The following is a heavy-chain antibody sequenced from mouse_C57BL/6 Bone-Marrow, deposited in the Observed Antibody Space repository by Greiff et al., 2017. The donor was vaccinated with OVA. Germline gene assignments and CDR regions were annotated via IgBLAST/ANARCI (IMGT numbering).Heavy chain of an antibody. CDR3: AREGYYYGSSLDY. D-gene: IGHD1-1*01. Sequence: QVQLQQPGAELVKPGASVKMSCKASGYTFTSYWINWVKQRPGQGLEWIGWIYPRDGSTKYNEQFKGKATLPVDTSSSTAYMGLHSLTSEDSAVYFCAREGYYYGSSLDYWGQGTTLTVSS. CDR2: IYPRDGST. V-gene: IGHV1-85*01. J-gene: IGHJ2*01. CDR1: GYTFTSYW.